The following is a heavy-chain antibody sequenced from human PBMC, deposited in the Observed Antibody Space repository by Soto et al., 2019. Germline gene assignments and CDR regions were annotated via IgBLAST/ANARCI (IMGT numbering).Heavy chain of an antibody. D-gene: IGHD3-3*01. V-gene: IGHV4-59*01. CDR2: LYYSGIT. Sequence: QVQLQESGPGLVKPSETLSLTCTVSGGSISSYYWSWIRQPPGKGLEWIGYLYYSGITNYTPSLKSRVTISVDTSKNQFSLKLSSVTAADTAVYYCARVRFLEWLSFDSWGQGTLVTVSS. CDR1: GGSISSYY. J-gene: IGHJ4*02. CDR3: ARVRFLEWLSFDS.